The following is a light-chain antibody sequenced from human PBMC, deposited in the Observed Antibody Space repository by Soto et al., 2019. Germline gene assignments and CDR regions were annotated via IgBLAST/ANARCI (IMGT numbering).Light chain of an antibody. Sequence: QSVLTQPASVSASPGQSITIPCTGSSSDVGSYNLVSWFQQHPGKVPKLLIYEGTKRPSGLSDRFSGSMSGNTASLTISGLQAEDEADYYCYSYAGENLYVFGTGTKVTVL. CDR2: EGT. V-gene: IGLV2-23*01. J-gene: IGLJ1*01. CDR1: SSDVGSYNL. CDR3: YSYAGENLYV.